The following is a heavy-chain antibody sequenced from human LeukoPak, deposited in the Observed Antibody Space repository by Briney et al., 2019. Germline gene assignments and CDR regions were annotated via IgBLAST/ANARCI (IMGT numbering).Heavy chain of an antibody. J-gene: IGHJ5*02. Sequence: GASVKVSCKASGYTFTSYYMHWVRQAPGHGLEWMGIINPSGGSTSYAQKFQGRVTMTRDTSTSTVYMELSSLRSEDTAVYYCARVTSTYYYDSSGYQDNWFDPWGQGTLVTVSS. CDR3: ARVTSTYYYDSSGYQDNWFDP. D-gene: IGHD3-22*01. CDR2: INPSGGST. V-gene: IGHV1-46*01. CDR1: GYTFTSYY.